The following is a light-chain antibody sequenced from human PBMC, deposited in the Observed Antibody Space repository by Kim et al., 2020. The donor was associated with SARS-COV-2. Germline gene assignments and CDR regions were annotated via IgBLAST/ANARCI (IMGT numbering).Light chain of an antibody. V-gene: IGKV1-5*03. CDR2: EAS. J-gene: IGKJ2*01. CDR1: QNISDW. CDR3: HQYAHYPYT. Sequence: STSVGDRVTVTCRASQNISDWLAWYQQKPGKAPQLLIYEASTLESEVPSRFRGSGSGTEFTLTISNLQPDDFASYYCHQYAHYPYTFGQGTKLEIK.